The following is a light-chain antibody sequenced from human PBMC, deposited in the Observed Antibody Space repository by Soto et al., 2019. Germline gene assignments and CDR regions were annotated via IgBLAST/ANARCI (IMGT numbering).Light chain of an antibody. J-gene: IGLJ1*01. CDR1: SSNIGSSF. V-gene: IGLV1-47*01. CDR3: AAWDDSLRGYV. CDR2: RNN. Sequence: QSVLTQPPSTSGTPGQRVSISCSGSSSNIGSSFVYWYQQLPGTAPKLLIYRNNQRPSGVPDRFSGSKSGTSASLVIRGLRSEDEADYYCAAWDDSLRGYVFGTGTKVTVL.